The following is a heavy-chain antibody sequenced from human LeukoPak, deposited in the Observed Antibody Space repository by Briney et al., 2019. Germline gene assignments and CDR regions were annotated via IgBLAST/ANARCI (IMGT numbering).Heavy chain of an antibody. J-gene: IGHJ4*02. D-gene: IGHD3-16*02. CDR1: GFTLNNYA. CDR3: ARSVWGSYRYTGKYYFDY. CDR2: LGSGGDAA. V-gene: IGHV3-23*01. Sequence: GGSLRLSCAASGFTLNNYAMSWVRQAPGKGLEWVSGLGSGGDAAYHADSVKGRFTISRDTSKNTLYLHVNSLRAEDTAVYYCARSVWGSYRYTGKYYFDYWGQGTLVTVSS.